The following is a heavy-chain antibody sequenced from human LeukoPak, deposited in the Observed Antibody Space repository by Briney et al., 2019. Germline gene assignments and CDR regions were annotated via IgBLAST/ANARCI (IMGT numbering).Heavy chain of an antibody. Sequence: PSETLSLTCTVSGGSISSYHWSWIRQPAGKGLEWIGRIYSSGDTNYNPSLNSRVTISLDTSRNQFSLKLTSVTAADTAVYYCARVGRNYFDYWGQGSLVTVSS. CDR2: IYSSGDT. V-gene: IGHV4-4*07. D-gene: IGHD3-10*01. CDR1: GGSISSYH. CDR3: ARVGRNYFDY. J-gene: IGHJ4*02.